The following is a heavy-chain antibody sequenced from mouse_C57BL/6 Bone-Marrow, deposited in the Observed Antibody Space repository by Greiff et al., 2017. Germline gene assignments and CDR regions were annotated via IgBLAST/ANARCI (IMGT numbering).Heavy chain of an antibody. Sequence: VQRVESGAELVKPGASVKISCKASGYAFSSYWMNWVKQRPGKGLEWIGQIYPGDGDTNYNGKFKGKATLTVDKSSSTAYMQLSSLTSEDSAVYFGARSNCGSFAWFAYWGQGTLVTVAA. D-gene: IGHD1-1*01. J-gene: IGHJ3*01. V-gene: IGHV1-80*01. CDR2: IYPGDGDT. CDR3: ARSNCGSFAWFAY. CDR1: GYAFSSYW.